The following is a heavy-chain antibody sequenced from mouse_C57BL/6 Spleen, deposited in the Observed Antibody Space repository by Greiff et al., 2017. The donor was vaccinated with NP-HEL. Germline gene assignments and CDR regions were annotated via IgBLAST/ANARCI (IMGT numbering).Heavy chain of an antibody. CDR2: INPNNGGT. V-gene: IGHV1-22*01. Sequence: VQLKESGPELVKPGASVKMSCKASGYTFTDYNMHWVKQSHGKSLEWIGYINPNNGGTSYNQKFKGKATLTVNKSSSTAYMELRSLTSEDSAVYYCANAYYSNYERFAYWGQGTLVTVSA. CDR3: ANAYYSNYERFAY. J-gene: IGHJ3*01. D-gene: IGHD2-5*01. CDR1: GYTFTDYN.